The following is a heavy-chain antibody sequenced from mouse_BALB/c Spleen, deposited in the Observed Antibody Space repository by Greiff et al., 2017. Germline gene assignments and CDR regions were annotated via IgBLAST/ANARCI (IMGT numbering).Heavy chain of an antibody. D-gene: IGHD2-3*01. CDR2: IDPANGNT. Sequence: EVQRVESGAELVKPGASVKLSCTASGFNIKDTYMHWVKQRPEQGLEWIGRIDPANGNTKYDPKFQGKATITADTSSNTAYLQLSSLTSEDTAVYYCARALLYDGLAYWGQGTLVTVSA. CDR1: GFNIKDTY. J-gene: IGHJ3*01. CDR3: ARALLYDGLAY. V-gene: IGHV14-3*02.